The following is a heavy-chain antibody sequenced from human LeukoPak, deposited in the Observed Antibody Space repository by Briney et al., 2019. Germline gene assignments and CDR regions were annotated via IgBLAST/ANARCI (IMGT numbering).Heavy chain of an antibody. Sequence: GTSLRLSCTAPGFTFSSYAIHWIRQAPGKGLEWVALVWHDGSNRYYSEAVKGRFTISRDNSKNTLYLQINSLRAEDTAVYYCARELFGSGSCPDYWGQGTRVTVSS. V-gene: IGHV3-33*01. CDR1: GFTFSSYA. CDR3: ARELFGSGSCPDY. J-gene: IGHJ4*02. D-gene: IGHD3-10*01. CDR2: VWHDGSNR.